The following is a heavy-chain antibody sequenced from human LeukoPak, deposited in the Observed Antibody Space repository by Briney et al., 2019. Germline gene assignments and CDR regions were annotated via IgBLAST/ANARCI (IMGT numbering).Heavy chain of an antibody. D-gene: IGHD5-24*01. V-gene: IGHV4-59*01. Sequence: SETLSLTCTVSGGSISSYYWSWIRQPSGKGLEWIGYIYYSGSTYYNPSLRSRVTISVDTSKNQFSLKLSSVTAADTAVYYCARLYLPATRFDYWGQGTLVTVSS. CDR2: IYYSGST. CDR3: ARLYLPATRFDY. CDR1: GGSISSYY. J-gene: IGHJ4*02.